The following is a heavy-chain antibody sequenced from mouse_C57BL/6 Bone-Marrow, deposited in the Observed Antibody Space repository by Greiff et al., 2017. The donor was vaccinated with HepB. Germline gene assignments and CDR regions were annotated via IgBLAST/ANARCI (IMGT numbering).Heavy chain of an antibody. Sequence: VQLQQSGAELVRPGASVMLSCKASGYTFTDYEMHWVKQTPVHGLEWIGAIDPETGGTAYNQKFKGKAILTADKSSSTAYMELRSLTSEDSAVYYCTKMITNWFAYWGQGTLVTVSA. CDR3: TKMITNWFAY. CDR2: IDPETGGT. CDR1: GYTFTDYE. D-gene: IGHD2-4*01. J-gene: IGHJ3*01. V-gene: IGHV1-15*01.